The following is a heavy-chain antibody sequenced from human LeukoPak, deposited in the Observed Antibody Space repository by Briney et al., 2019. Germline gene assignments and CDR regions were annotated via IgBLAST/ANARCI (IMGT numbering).Heavy chain of an antibody. D-gene: IGHD2-15*01. J-gene: IGHJ4*02. V-gene: IGHV3-23*01. Sequence: PGGSLRLSCAASGFTFSSYAMSWVRQAPGKGLAWVSVISGSGGSTYYADSVKGRFTISRDNSKNTLYLQMNRLRAEDTAVYYCARCLWDIVVVIPANDYWGQGTLVTVSS. CDR1: GFTFSSYA. CDR3: ARCLWDIVVVIPANDY. CDR2: ISGSGGST.